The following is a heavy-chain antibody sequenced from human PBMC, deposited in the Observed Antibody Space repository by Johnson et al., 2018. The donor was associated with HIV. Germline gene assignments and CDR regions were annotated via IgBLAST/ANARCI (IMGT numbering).Heavy chain of an antibody. CDR3: ARWNFAFDV. J-gene: IGHJ3*01. D-gene: IGHD1-7*01. CDR1: GFTVSSNY. CDR2: IYSGGST. Sequence: VQLVESGGGVVQPGGSLRLSCAASGFTVSSNYMSWVRQAPGKGLEWVSVIYSGGSTYYADSVKGRFTISRDNSKNTLYLQMGSLRAEDMAVYYCARWNFAFDVWDQGTMVTVSS. V-gene: IGHV3-66*01.